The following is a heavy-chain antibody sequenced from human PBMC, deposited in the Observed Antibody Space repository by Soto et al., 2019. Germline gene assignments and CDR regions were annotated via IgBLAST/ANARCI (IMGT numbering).Heavy chain of an antibody. V-gene: IGHV4-31*03. CDR2: IYYSGST. Sequence: KTSETLSLTCTVSGGSISSGGYYWSWIRQHPGKGLEWIGYIYYSGSTYYNPSLKSRVTISVDTSKNQFSLKLSSVTAADTAVYYCARVRILEPQEVYGMDVWGQGTTVTVSS. D-gene: IGHD1-1*01. CDR3: ARVRILEPQEVYGMDV. J-gene: IGHJ6*02. CDR1: GGSISSGGYY.